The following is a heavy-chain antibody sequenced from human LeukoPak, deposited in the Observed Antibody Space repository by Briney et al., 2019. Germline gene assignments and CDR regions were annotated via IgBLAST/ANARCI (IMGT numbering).Heavy chain of an antibody. J-gene: IGHJ5*02. CDR3: ARADSGGDSSGYKWFDP. V-gene: IGHV1-46*01. CDR2: INPSGGST. Sequence: ASVKASCKASGYTFSSYYVHWVRQAPGQGLEWMGIINPSGGSTSYAQKFQGRITMTRDTSTSTVYMELSSLRSEDTAVYYCARADSGGDSSGYKWFDPWGQGTLVTVSS. D-gene: IGHD3-22*01. CDR1: GYTFSSYY.